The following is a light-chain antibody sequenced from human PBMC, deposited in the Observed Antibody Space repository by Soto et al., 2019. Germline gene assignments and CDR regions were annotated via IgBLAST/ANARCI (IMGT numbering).Light chain of an antibody. CDR3: SSYTSSSTLVV. V-gene: IGLV2-14*01. Sequence: QSLLTQHASVSGSPGQAITISCTGTSSDVGGYNYVSWYQQHPGKAPKLMIYEVSNRPSGVSNRFSGSKSGNTASLTISGLQAEDEADYYCSSYTSSSTLVVFGGGTKVTVL. J-gene: IGLJ2*01. CDR2: EVS. CDR1: SSDVGGYNY.